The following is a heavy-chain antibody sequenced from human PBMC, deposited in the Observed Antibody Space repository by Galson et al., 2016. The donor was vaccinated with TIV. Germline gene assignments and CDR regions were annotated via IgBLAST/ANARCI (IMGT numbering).Heavy chain of an antibody. CDR2: IYPDDSDV. D-gene: IGHD3/OR15-3a*01. Sequence: QSGAEVKKPGESLKISCKGSGYSFKTFWIAWVRQMPGKGLEWMGIIYPDDSDVRYSPSFRGQVTISADKSLKTAYLQWRSLRASDTGIYCCASFSFQHNRDFYFHFWGQGTRLIVTS. CDR3: ASFSFQHNRDFYFHF. CDR1: GYSFKTFW. V-gene: IGHV5-51*03. J-gene: IGHJ4*02.